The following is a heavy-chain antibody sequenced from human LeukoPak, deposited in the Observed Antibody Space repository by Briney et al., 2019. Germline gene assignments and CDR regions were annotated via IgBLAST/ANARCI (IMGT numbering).Heavy chain of an antibody. Sequence: ASVKVSCKASGYTFTSYDINWVRQATGQGLEWMGWMNPNSGNTGYAQKFQGRVTMTRNTSISTAYMELSSLGSEDTAVYYCARPIYDIVVVPAAHYYYYGMDVWGQGTTVTVSS. J-gene: IGHJ6*02. D-gene: IGHD2-2*01. CDR2: MNPNSGNT. V-gene: IGHV1-8*01. CDR1: GYTFTSYD. CDR3: ARPIYDIVVVPAAHYYYYGMDV.